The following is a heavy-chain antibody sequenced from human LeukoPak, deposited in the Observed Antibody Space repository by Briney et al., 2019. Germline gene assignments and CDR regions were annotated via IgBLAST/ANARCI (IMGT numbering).Heavy chain of an antibody. CDR3: ARDGNYYDSSGPADY. Sequence: PGGSLRLSCAASRFTFSRYWMHWLRQARGKGLVWISRINSDGISTSYADSVKGRFTISRDNAKNTLYLQMNSLRAEDTAVYYCARDGNYYDSSGPADYWGQGTLVTVSS. V-gene: IGHV3-74*01. J-gene: IGHJ4*02. CDR2: INSDGIST. D-gene: IGHD3-22*01. CDR1: RFTFSRYW.